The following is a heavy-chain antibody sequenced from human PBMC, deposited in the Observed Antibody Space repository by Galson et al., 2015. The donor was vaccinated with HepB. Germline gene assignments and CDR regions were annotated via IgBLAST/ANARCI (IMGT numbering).Heavy chain of an antibody. D-gene: IGHD6-13*01. V-gene: IGHV3-15*01. J-gene: IGHJ6*02. CDR3: ASGPAAAGSLQFYYYDMDV. CDR1: GFTFSNAW. CDR2: IKRKTDGETT. Sequence: SLRLSCAASGFTFSNAWMTWVRQAPEKGLEWVGRIKRKTDGETTDYGAPVKGRFTISRDDSKNTVCLQMNSLKTEDTAVYYCASGPAAAGSLQFYYYDMDVWGQGTTVTVSS.